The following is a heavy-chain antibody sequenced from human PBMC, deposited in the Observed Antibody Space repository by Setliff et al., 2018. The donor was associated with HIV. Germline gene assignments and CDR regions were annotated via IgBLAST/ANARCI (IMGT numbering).Heavy chain of an antibody. CDR1: GYEFYGWW. Sequence: PGESLKISCKTSGYEFYGWWIGWVRQRPGKGLEWMGIIYPDDSNTRYSPSFRGQVTISADMSISTAYLQWSSLQASDTAMYYCVRYSGSSYRSNWFDPWGQGTLVTSPQ. V-gene: IGHV5-51*01. D-gene: IGHD1-26*01. J-gene: IGHJ5*02. CDR2: IYPDDSNT. CDR3: VRYSGSSYRSNWFDP.